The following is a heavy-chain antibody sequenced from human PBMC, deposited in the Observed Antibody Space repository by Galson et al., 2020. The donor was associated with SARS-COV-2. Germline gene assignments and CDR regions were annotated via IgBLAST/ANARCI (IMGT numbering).Heavy chain of an antibody. J-gene: IGHJ4*02. D-gene: IGHD4-4*01. CDR2: INLSGGGT. V-gene: IGHV1-46*01. CDR3: ARDSQGGNDYNYLLF. Sequence: GESLKISCKASGYTFTSYYIHWVRQAPGQGLEWMGIINLSGGGTTYAQKFQGRVTMTRDTSTSTVYMELSSLRSEDTAVYYCARDSQGGNDYNYLLFWGQGTLVTVSS. CDR1: GYTFTSYY.